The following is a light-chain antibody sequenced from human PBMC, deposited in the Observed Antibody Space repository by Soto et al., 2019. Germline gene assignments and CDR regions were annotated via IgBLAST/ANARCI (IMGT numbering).Light chain of an antibody. CDR1: SSDVGGYNF. CDR2: DVR. J-gene: IGLJ1*01. CDR3: SSYTSISTYV. Sequence: QSALTQPASVSGSPGQPITISCTGTSSDVGGYNFVSWYQQHPGKAPKLMIYDVRNRPSGVSNRFSGSKSVNTASLTISGLQAEDEADYYCSSYTSISTYVFGTGTKVTV. V-gene: IGLV2-14*01.